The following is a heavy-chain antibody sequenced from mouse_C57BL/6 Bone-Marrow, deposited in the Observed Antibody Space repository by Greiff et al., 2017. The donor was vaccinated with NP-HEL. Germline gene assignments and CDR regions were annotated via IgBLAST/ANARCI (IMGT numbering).Heavy chain of an antibody. V-gene: IGHV5-9-1*02. CDR3: TRGVTSYFDY. Sequence: EVNVVESGEGLVKPGGSLKLSCAASGFTFSSYAMSWVRQTPEKRLEWVAYLSSGGDYIYYADTVKGRFTISRDNARNTLYLQMSSLKSEDTAMYYCTRGVTSYFDYWGQGTTLTVSS. D-gene: IGHD2-2*01. J-gene: IGHJ2*01. CDR2: LSSGGDYI. CDR1: GFTFSSYA.